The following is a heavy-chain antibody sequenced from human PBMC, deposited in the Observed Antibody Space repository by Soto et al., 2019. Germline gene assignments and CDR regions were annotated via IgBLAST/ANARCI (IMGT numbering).Heavy chain of an antibody. Sequence: GGSLRLSCAASGFTFSSYAMHWVRQAPGKGLEWVAVISYDGSNKYYADSVKGRFTISRDNSKNTLYLQMNSLRAEDTAVYYCARNRNLIQLMYYFDYWGQGTLVTVSS. CDR1: GFTFSSYA. CDR3: ARNRNLIQLMYYFDY. D-gene: IGHD5-18*01. CDR2: ISYDGSNK. J-gene: IGHJ4*02. V-gene: IGHV3-30-3*01.